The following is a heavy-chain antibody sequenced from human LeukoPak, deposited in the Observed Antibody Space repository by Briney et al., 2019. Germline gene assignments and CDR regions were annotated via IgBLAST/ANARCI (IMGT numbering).Heavy chain of an antibody. D-gene: IGHD6-13*01. CDR2: ISGSGGST. CDR1: GFTFSSYA. CDR3: AKDGSPWGIAAAGTGNYYYYGMDV. V-gene: IGHV3-23*01. Sequence: GGSLRLSCAASGFTFSSYAMSWVRQAPGKGLEWVSAISGSGGSTYYADSVKGRFTISRDNSKNTLYLQMNSLRAEDTAVYYCAKDGSPWGIAAAGTGNYYYYGMDVWGQGTTVTVSS. J-gene: IGHJ6*02.